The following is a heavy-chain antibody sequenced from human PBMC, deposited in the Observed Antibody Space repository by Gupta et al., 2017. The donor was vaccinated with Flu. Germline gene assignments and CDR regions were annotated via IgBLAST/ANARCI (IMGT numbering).Heavy chain of an antibody. CDR2: ISSSSSYI. CDR1: GFTFSSYR. V-gene: IGHV3-21*01. Sequence: EVQLVESGGGLVKPGGSLRLSCAASGFTFSSYRMNWVRQAPGKGLEWVSSISSSSSYIYYADSVKGRFTISRDNAKNSLYLQMNSLRAEDTAVYYCARDGGRIAVWFDPWGQGTLVTVSS. D-gene: IGHD6-19*01. CDR3: ARDGGRIAVWFDP. J-gene: IGHJ5*02.